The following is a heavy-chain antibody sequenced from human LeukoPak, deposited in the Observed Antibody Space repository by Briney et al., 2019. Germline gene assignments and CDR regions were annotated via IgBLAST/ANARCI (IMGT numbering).Heavy chain of an antibody. Sequence: GGSLRLSCSASGFTFSSYAMHWVRQAPGKGLEYVSAISSNGGSTYYADSVKGRFTISRDNSKNALYLQMSSLRAEDTAVYYCVKDVSRYSGYDSTFDYWGQGTLVTVSS. CDR1: GFTFSSYA. CDR2: ISSNGGST. V-gene: IGHV3-64D*06. J-gene: IGHJ4*02. CDR3: VKDVSRYSGYDSTFDY. D-gene: IGHD5-12*01.